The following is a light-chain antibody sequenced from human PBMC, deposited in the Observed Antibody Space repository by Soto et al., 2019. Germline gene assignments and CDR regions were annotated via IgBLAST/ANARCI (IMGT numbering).Light chain of an antibody. Sequence: ESVFAQSEGTLSFSPGERSTLSCRASQSVDNNVAGYQQKPGQAPRLLIVGSFARATGIPARFSGSGSGSEFTLTISGLQSEDFAVYYCQQYNDRPPITFGQGTRLEI. J-gene: IGKJ5*01. CDR3: QQYNDRPPIT. CDR2: GSF. V-gene: IGKV3-15*01. CDR1: QSVDNN.